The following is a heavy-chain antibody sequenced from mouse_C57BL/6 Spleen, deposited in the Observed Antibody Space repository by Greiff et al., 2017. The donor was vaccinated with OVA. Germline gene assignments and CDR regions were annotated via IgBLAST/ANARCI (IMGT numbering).Heavy chain of an antibody. CDR1: GFSLTSYG. CDR2: IWRGGST. D-gene: IGHD1-1*01. Sequence: QVQLQQSGPGLVQPSQSLSITCTVSGFSLTSYGVHWVRQSPGKGLEWLGVIWRGGSTDYNAAFMSRLSITKDNSKSQVFFKMNGLQADDTAIYYCAKNRDYYGSPYFDYWGQGTTLTVSS. J-gene: IGHJ2*01. V-gene: IGHV2-5*01. CDR3: AKNRDYYGSPYFDY.